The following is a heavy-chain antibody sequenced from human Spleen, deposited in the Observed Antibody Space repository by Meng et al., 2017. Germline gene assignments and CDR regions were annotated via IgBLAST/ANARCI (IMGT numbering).Heavy chain of an antibody. CDR3: AREIYYYDSSGYRYFDY. V-gene: IGHV4-4*02. CDR2: IYHSGST. Sequence: GSLRLSCAVSGGSISSSNWWSWVRQPPGEGLEWIGEIYHSGSTNYNPSLKSRVTISVDKSKNQFSLKLSSVTAADTAVYYCAREIYYYDSSGYRYFDYWGQGTLVTVSS. CDR1: GGSISSSNW. J-gene: IGHJ4*02. D-gene: IGHD3-22*01.